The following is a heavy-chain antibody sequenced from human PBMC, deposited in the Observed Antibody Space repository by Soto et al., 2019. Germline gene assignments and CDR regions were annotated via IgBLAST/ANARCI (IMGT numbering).Heavy chain of an antibody. Sequence: GGSLRLSCAASGFTFSSYSMNWVRQAPGKGLEWVSSISSSSSYIYYADSVKGRFTISRDNAKNSLYLQMNSLRAEDTAVYYCAGIWFGEYYGMDVWGQGTTVTVSS. D-gene: IGHD3-10*01. V-gene: IGHV3-21*01. J-gene: IGHJ6*02. CDR2: ISSSSSYI. CDR3: AGIWFGEYYGMDV. CDR1: GFTFSSYS.